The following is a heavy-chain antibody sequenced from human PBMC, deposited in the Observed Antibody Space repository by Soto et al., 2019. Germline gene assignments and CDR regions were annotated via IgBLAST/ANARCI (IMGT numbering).Heavy chain of an antibody. J-gene: IGHJ4*02. CDR1: GFTFTSYA. CDR2: INGGSGNT. CDR3: ARVPPWGNSAGDYYIQHYDS. V-gene: IGHV1-3*01. D-gene: IGHD3-10*01. Sequence: GASVKVSCKSSGFTFTSYAIHWLRQAPGQRPQWMGWINGGSGNTKYSQDFQGRVTFTRDTFATTAYLGLSSLRSEDTAVYYCARVPPWGNSAGDYYIQHYDSWGQGTPVTVYS.